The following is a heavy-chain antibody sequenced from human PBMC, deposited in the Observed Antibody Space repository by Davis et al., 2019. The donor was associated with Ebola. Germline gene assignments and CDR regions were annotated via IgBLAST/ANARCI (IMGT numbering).Heavy chain of an antibody. J-gene: IGHJ4*02. CDR3: ARRLAMTGYAFDY. CDR2: IYLGDSDT. V-gene: IGHV5-51*01. D-gene: IGHD3-9*01. CDR1: GYIFTNYW. Sequence: GESLKISCKGSGYIFTNYWIGWVRQMPGKGLEWMGAIYLGDSDTRYSPSFQGQVTISADKSISTAYLQWSSLKASDTAMYYCARRLAMTGYAFDYWGQGTLVTVSS.